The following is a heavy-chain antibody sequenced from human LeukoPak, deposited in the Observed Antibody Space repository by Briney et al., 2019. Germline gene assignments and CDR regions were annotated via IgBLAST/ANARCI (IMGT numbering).Heavy chain of an antibody. CDR2: IYYSGST. CDR1: GGSISSYY. Sequence: SETLSLTCIVSGGSISSYYWSWIRQPPGKGLEWIGYIYYSGSTNYNPSLKSRVTISVDTSKNQFSLKLSSVTAEDTAVYYCARDTPSRYYYGSGSSGFDPWGQGTLVTVSS. J-gene: IGHJ5*02. V-gene: IGHV4-59*01. D-gene: IGHD3-10*01. CDR3: ARDTPSRYYYGSGSSGFDP.